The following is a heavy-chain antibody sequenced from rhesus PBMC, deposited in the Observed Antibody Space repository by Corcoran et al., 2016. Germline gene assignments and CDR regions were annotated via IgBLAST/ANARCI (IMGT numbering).Heavy chain of an antibody. CDR2: VDPEDGEA. CDR3: AKLGVDY. V-gene: IGHV1-111*02. D-gene: IGHD3-34*01. Sequence: EVQLVQSGAEVKKPGASVKISCQASGYTFTDYYLHWVRQAPGKGLEWMGRVDPEDGEAKHAQKFQDRGTITADTSTDTAYMELSSLGSEDTAVYYCAKLGVDYWGQGVLVTVSS. CDR1: GYTFTDYY. J-gene: IGHJ4*01.